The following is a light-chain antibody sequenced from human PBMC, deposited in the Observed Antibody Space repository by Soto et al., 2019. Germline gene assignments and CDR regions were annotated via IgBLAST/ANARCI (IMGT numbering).Light chain of an antibody. CDR3: QHYNSYSEA. CDR1: QTISSW. J-gene: IGKJ1*01. CDR2: KAS. V-gene: IGKV1-5*03. Sequence: IQIARFSSTLFRPLGTKITNHFRASQTISSWLAWYQQKPGKAPKLLIYKASTLKSGVPSRFSGSGSGTEFTLTISSLQPDDFATYYCQHYNSYSEAFGQGTKVDIK.